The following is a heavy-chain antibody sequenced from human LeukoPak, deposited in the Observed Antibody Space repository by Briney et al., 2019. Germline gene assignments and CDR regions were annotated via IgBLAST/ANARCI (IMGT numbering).Heavy chain of an antibody. Sequence: ASVKVSCKASGYTFIGYYIHWVRQAPGQGLEWMGRINPNSGGTNYAQKFQGRVTMTRDTSISTAYMELSRLRSDDTAVYYCARDLSGGTGTIVQFDYWGQGTLVTVSS. D-gene: IGHD1-7*01. CDR3: ARDLSGGTGTIVQFDY. J-gene: IGHJ4*02. CDR2: INPNSGGT. V-gene: IGHV1-2*06. CDR1: GYTFIGYY.